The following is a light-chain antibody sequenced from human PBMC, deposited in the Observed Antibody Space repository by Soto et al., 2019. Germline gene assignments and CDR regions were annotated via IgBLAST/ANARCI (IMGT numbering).Light chain of an antibody. V-gene: IGLV4-60*02. CDR2: LEGSGSY. J-gene: IGLJ2*01. Sequence: QSVLTQSSSASASLGSSVKLTCTLSSGHSGYIIAWHQQQPGKAPRYLMRLEGSGSYNKGTGVPDRFSGSSSGADRYLTISNLQFEDEDDYYCETWDSNSVVFGGGTKLTVL. CDR1: SGHSGYI. CDR3: ETWDSNSVV.